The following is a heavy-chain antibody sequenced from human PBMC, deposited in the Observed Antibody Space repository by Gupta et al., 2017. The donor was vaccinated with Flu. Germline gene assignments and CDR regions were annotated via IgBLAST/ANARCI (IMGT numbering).Heavy chain of an antibody. D-gene: IGHD2-2*02. J-gene: IGHJ4*02. V-gene: IGHV4-61*02. CDR1: GGSISSTSYY. Sequence: QVQLQESGPGLVKPSQTLSLTCTVSGGSISSTSYYWSWIRQSAGKGLEWSGRVYTSGSTNYNPSLKRRVTMSIDTSKNQVSLELSSVNDAETAVYYCARYCRATICYTGGFDYWGQGTLVTVSS. CDR2: VYTSGST. CDR3: ARYCRATICYTGGFDY.